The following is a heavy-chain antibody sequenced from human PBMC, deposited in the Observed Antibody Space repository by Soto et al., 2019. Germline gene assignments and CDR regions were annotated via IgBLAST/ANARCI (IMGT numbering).Heavy chain of an antibody. D-gene: IGHD5-12*01. CDR3: AHKVVATRSGYFQH. V-gene: IGHV2-5*01. CDR1: GFSLSTSGVG. Sequence: SGPTLVKPTQTLTLTCTFSGFSLSTSGVGVGWIRQPPGKALEWLALIYWDDKRYSPSLKSRLTITKDTSKNQVVLTMTNMDPVDTATYYCAHKVVATRSGYFQHWGQGTLVTVSS. CDR2: IYWDDK. J-gene: IGHJ1*01.